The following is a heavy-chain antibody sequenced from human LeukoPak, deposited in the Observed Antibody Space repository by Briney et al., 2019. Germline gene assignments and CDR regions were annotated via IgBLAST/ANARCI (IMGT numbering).Heavy chain of an antibody. J-gene: IGHJ5*02. CDR3: AKDRLQGYYDFWSGYSPFNWFDP. D-gene: IGHD3-3*01. V-gene: IGHV1-2*02. CDR2: INPNSGGT. Sequence: GASVKVSCKASGYTFTGYYMHWVRQAPGQGLEWMGWINPNSGGTNYAQKFQGRVTMTRDTSISTAYMELSRLRSDDTAVYYCAKDRLQGYYDFWSGYSPFNWFDPWGQGTLVTVSS. CDR1: GYTFTGYY.